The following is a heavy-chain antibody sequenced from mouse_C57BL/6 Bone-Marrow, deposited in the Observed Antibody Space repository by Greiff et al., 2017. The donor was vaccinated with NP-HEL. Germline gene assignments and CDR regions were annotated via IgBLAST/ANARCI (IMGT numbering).Heavy chain of an antibody. CDR3: ARDYGRRFAY. CDR2: INPGSGGT. CDR1: GYAFTNYL. Sequence: QVQLQQSGAELVRPGTSVKVSCKASGYAFTNYLIEWVKQRPGQGLEWIGVINPGSGGTNYNEKFKGKATLTADKSSSTAYMQLSSLTSEDSAVYFCARDYGRRFAYWGQGTLVTVSA. J-gene: IGHJ3*01. V-gene: IGHV1-54*01. D-gene: IGHD1-1*01.